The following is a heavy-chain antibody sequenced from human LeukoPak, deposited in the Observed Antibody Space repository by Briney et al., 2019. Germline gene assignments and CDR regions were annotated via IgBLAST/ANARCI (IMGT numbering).Heavy chain of an antibody. CDR3: AKDRGFLEWLPY. Sequence: GGSLRLSCAASGFTFSSYAMSWVRQAPGKGLEWVSAISGSGGSTYCADSVKGRFTISRDNSKNTLYLQMNSLRAEDTAVYYCAKDRGFLEWLPYWGQGTLVTVSS. D-gene: IGHD3-3*01. V-gene: IGHV3-23*01. CDR2: ISGSGGST. J-gene: IGHJ4*02. CDR1: GFTFSSYA.